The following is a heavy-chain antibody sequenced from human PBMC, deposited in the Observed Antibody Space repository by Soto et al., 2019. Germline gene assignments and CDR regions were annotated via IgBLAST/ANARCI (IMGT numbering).Heavy chain of an antibody. CDR1: GFTFSSYG. CDR3: ARDSTVTNDAFDI. Sequence: QVQLVESGGGVVQPGRSLRLSCAASGFTFSSYGMHWVRQAPGKGLEWVAVIWYDGSNKYYADSVKGRFTISRDNYKNTLYLQMNSLRAEDTAVYYCARDSTVTNDAFDIWGQGTMVTVSS. J-gene: IGHJ3*02. D-gene: IGHD4-17*01. V-gene: IGHV3-33*01. CDR2: IWYDGSNK.